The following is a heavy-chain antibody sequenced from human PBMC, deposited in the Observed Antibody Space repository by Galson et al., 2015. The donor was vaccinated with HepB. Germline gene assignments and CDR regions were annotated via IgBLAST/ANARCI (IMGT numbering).Heavy chain of an antibody. V-gene: IGHV3-53*01. J-gene: IGHJ4*02. CDR2: VFSAGST. CDR1: GFIVSCNY. D-gene: IGHD4-23*01. CDR3: ATSPTVGQ. Sequence: SLRLSCAASGFIVSCNYMTWVRQAPGKGLEYVSVVFSAGSTYYADSVKGRFITYRDSSKNTLYLQMNSLRAEDSAVYYCATSPTVGQWGQGTLVTVSS.